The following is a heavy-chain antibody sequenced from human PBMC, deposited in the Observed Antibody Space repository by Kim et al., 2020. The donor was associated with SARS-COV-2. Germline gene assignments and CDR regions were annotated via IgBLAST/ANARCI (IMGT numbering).Heavy chain of an antibody. Sequence: ASVKVSCKASGYTFTSNHMHWVRQAPGQGLEWMGMITPSDGNTNYAQKFQGSVTMTRDTSTSTVYMELSSLRSEDTAVYYCARDREGDWTFDYWGQGTLITVFS. CDR3: ARDREGDWTFDY. D-gene: IGHD2-21*02. J-gene: IGHJ4*02. CDR2: ITPSDGNT. CDR1: GYTFTSNH. V-gene: IGHV1-46*01.